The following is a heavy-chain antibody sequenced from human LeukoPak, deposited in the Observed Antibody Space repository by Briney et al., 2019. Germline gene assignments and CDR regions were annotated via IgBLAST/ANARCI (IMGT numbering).Heavy chain of an antibody. Sequence: GGSLRLSCAASGFTVSSNYMSWVRQAPGKGLEWVSVIYSGGSTYYADSVKGRFTISRDNSKNSLYLQMNSLRAEDTAVYYCASRYSGYDYPDYWGQGTLVTVSS. CDR3: ASRYSGYDYPDY. J-gene: IGHJ4*02. CDR2: IYSGGST. D-gene: IGHD5-12*01. CDR1: GFTVSSNY. V-gene: IGHV3-53*01.